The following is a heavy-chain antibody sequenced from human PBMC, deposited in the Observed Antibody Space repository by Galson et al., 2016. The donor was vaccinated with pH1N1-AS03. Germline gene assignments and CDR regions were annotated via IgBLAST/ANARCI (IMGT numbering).Heavy chain of an antibody. CDR3: AKAIPAFSSGWTTLDY. CDR2: IRYDGSHK. J-gene: IGHJ4*02. D-gene: IGHD6-19*01. V-gene: IGHV3-30*02. Sequence: SLRLSCAASGFTFSDYGLHWVRQAPGKGLEWVAFIRYDGSHKYYTDSVRGRFTISGDNSKNTLSLQMNSLRPDDTSVYYCAKAIPAFSSGWTTLDYWGQGTLVTVSS. CDR1: GFTFSDYG.